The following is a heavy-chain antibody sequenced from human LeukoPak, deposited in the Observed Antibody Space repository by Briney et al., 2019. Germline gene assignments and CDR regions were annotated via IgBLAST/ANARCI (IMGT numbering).Heavy chain of an antibody. CDR2: IYYSGNT. CDR1: GGSIRSTTYY. D-gene: IGHD3-22*01. J-gene: IGHJ4*02. V-gene: IGHV4-39*07. CDR3: ARAPHFFDTSGSRYYFDY. Sequence: PSETLSLTCSVSGGSIRSTTYYWGWIRQPPGKGLEWIGSIYYSGNTYYSPSLMSRVTISVDTSKNQFSLNLSSVTAADTAVYYCARAPHFFDTSGSRYYFDYWGQGALVTVSS.